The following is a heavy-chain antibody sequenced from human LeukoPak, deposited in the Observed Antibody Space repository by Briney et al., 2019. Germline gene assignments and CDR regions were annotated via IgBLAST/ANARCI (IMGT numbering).Heavy chain of an antibody. CDR1: GSTFSNYA. J-gene: IGHJ3*02. Sequence: GKSLRLSCAASGSTFSNYAMDWVRQAPGKGLEWVAVISKDGSMKYYADSVQGRFTVSRDNSEHTLHLQMNSLKTEDTAVYYCAGESFDIWGQGTMVTVSS. CDR3: AGESFDI. CDR2: ISKDGSMK. V-gene: IGHV3-30*04.